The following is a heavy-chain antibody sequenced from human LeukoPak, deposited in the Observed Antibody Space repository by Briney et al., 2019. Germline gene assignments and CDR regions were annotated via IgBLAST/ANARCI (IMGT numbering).Heavy chain of an antibody. Sequence: SETLSLTREVSVASLTATNFYCASIRQRPEKGPGWIGHIHFSVTMYYSPSLQSRATLSRDTSKNQFSLRLTSVPVADTAVYFCTGGNDASKIHHWAQGPLVPVP. J-gene: IGHJ1*01. CDR1: VASLTATNFY. D-gene: IGHD3-16*01. CDR2: IHFSVTM. CDR3: TGGNDASKIHH. V-gene: IGHV4-31*11.